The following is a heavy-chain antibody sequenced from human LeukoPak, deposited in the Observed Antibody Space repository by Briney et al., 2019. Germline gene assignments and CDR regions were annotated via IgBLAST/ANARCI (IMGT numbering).Heavy chain of an antibody. D-gene: IGHD3-22*01. Sequence: ASVKVSCKASGYTFTGYYMHWVRQAPGQGLEWMGWINPNSGGTNYAQKFQGRVTMTRDTSISTAYMELSRLRSDDTAVYYCARDLDYYDSSGSGYWGQETLVTVSS. CDR1: GYTFTGYY. CDR3: ARDLDYYDSSGSGY. J-gene: IGHJ4*02. CDR2: INPNSGGT. V-gene: IGHV1-2*02.